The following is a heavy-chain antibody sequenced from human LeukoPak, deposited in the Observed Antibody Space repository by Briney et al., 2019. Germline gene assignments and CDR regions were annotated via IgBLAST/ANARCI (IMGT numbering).Heavy chain of an antibody. D-gene: IGHD1-26*01. Sequence: GESLKISCKGSGYSFTSYWIGWVRQVPGKGLEWMGIIYPDDSDTRYSPSFQGQVTISADKSISTAYLQWSSLKASDTAMYYCARQLGARRQLAWFDPWGQGTLVTVSS. CDR1: GYSFTSYW. CDR2: IYPDDSDT. V-gene: IGHV5-51*01. CDR3: ARQLGARRQLAWFDP. J-gene: IGHJ5*02.